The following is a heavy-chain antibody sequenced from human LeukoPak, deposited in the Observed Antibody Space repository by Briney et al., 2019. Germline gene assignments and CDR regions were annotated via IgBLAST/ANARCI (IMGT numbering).Heavy chain of an antibody. J-gene: IGHJ4*02. D-gene: IGHD4-11*01. CDR1: GFTFRHYG. Sequence: PGRSLRLSCATSGFTFRHYGTHWVRQAPGKGLEWVAVIWPDGTSSFYGDPVKGRFTISRDNFQRTVYLQMNSLRAEDTAVYYCAKDAQRGFDYSNSLDKWGQGTLVSVSS. CDR3: AKDAQRGFDYSNSLDK. V-gene: IGHV3-33*06. CDR2: IWPDGTSS.